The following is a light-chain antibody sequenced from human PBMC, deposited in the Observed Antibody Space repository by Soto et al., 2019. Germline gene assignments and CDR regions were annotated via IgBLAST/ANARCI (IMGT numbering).Light chain of an antibody. CDR1: QSISTY. CDR3: QQYNTYSRA. CDR2: KTS. J-gene: IGKJ1*01. V-gene: IGKV1-5*03. Sequence: DIPMTQSPSTLSASVGDRVTITCRASQSISTYLAWSQQKPGKAPKLLLYKTSSLESGVPSRFSGSGSGTEFTLTISSLQPDDCATYYCQQYNTYSRAFGQGTKVEIK.